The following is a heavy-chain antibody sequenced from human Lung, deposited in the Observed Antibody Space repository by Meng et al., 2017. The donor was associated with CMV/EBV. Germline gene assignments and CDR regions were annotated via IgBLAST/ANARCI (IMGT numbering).Heavy chain of an antibody. Sequence: QVQLQASVPVLVNPSQTLSLTCTVSGGSISSGDYYWSWIRQPPGKGLEWIGYIYYTGSTYYNPALKSRVIISVDTSKNQFSLKLNSVTAADTAVYYCARVGGCSGGGCYHRLFDYWGQGTLVTVSS. D-gene: IGHD2-15*01. V-gene: IGHV4-30-4*01. CDR3: ARVGGCSGGGCYHRLFDY. J-gene: IGHJ4*02. CDR2: IYYTGST. CDR1: GGSISSGDYY.